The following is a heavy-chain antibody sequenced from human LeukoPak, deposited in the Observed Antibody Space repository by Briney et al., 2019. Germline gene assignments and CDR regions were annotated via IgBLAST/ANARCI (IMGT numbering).Heavy chain of an antibody. Sequence: GGSLRLSCAASGFTFSSYSMNWVRQAPGKGLEWVSYISNSGSTTYYADSVKGRFTISRDNAKNSLYLQMNSLRVEDTAVYYHARGGTAVARGEYWGQGTLVTVSS. CDR2: ISNSGSTT. CDR3: ARGGTAVARGEY. V-gene: IGHV3-48*01. CDR1: GFTFSSYS. D-gene: IGHD6-19*01. J-gene: IGHJ4*02.